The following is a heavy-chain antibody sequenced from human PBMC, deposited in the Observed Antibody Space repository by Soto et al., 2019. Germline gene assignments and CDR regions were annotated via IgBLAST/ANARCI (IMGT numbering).Heavy chain of an antibody. CDR3: ARESSSSSEFGHYFGMDV. D-gene: IGHD6-6*01. J-gene: IGHJ6*02. V-gene: IGHV1-46*01. Sequence: GASVKVSCKASGYTFTTYYMHWVRQAPGQGLEWMGLINPSGGRTLYAQQFQGRITMTRDTSTSTVYIELSSLRYEDTAVYHCARESSSSSEFGHYFGMDVWGQGTAVTVS. CDR1: GYTFTTYY. CDR2: INPSGGRT.